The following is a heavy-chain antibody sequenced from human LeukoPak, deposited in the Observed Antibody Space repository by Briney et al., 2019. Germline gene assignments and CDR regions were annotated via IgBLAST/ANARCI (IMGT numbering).Heavy chain of an antibody. V-gene: IGHV3-48*04. J-gene: IGHJ4*02. CDR1: GFTFSSYS. D-gene: IGHD6-13*01. CDR3: ARRVTYSSSWSFDY. CDR2: ISGSTI. Sequence: GGSLRLSCAAPGFTFSSYSMNWVRQAPGKGLEWVSYISGSTIYYADSVKGRFTLSRDNAKNSLYLQMNSLRAEDTAVYYCARRVTYSSSWSFDYWGQGTLVTVSS.